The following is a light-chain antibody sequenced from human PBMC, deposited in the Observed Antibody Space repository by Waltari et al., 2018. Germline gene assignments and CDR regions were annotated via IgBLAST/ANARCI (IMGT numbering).Light chain of an antibody. CDR1: GGSIASNY. J-gene: IGLJ3*02. CDR2: GDD. CDR3: QSYDTGDLWV. V-gene: IGLV6-57*02. Sequence: NFLLTQPHSVSESPGKTVTISCTGSGGSIASNYVQWYRQPPGSAPPTVIYGDDQRPSGVPDRFSGSIDSSSNSASLTISGLKTEDEADYYCQSYDTGDLWVFGGGTKLTVL.